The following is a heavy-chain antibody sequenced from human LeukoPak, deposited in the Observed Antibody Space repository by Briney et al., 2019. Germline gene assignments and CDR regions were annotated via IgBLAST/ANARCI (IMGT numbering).Heavy chain of an antibody. CDR2: ISGTGTNT. CDR1: GFTFHNYV. D-gene: IGHD3-16*01. CDR3: ARNNYDTIKAASDV. Sequence: GGSLRLSCVGSGFTFHNYVINWVRQAPGKGLEWVAAISGTGTNTFYADSVKGRFTISEDFSKNTLYLQMHGLRAEDTSVYYCARNNYDTIKAASDVWGQGTMVSVS. J-gene: IGHJ3*01. V-gene: IGHV3-23*01.